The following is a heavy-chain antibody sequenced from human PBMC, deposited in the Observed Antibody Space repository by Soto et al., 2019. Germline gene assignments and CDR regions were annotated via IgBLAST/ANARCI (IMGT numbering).Heavy chain of an antibody. J-gene: IGHJ3*02. D-gene: IGHD3-16*02. CDR2: IYWDDDK. CDR1: WFSLSTSGVG. V-gene: IGHV2-5*02. Sequence: QITLKESGPTLVKPTQPLTLTCTFSWFSLSTSGVGVGWIRQPPGKALEWLALIYWDDDKRYSPSLKRRLTIPKNTSKNQVVLKMTNMDPVDTATYYCAHAVHWGELSFDAFDIWGQETMVTVSS. CDR3: AHAVHWGELSFDAFDI.